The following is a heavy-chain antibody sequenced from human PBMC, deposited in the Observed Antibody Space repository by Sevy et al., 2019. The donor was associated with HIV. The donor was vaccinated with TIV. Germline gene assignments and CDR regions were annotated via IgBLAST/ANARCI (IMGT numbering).Heavy chain of an antibody. CDR2: ISYDGGNK. V-gene: IGHV3-30*18. CDR1: GFTFTKYG. Sequence: GGSLRLSCLTSGFTFTKYGMHWVRQAPGKGLEWVAVISYDGGNKYYAHSVRGRFTISRDNSKNTLYLQMNSLRPDDMAVYYCAKVPRGGTYFSGAENWGQGTLVTVSS. CDR3: AKVPRGGTYFSGAEN. D-gene: IGHD1-26*01. J-gene: IGHJ4*02.